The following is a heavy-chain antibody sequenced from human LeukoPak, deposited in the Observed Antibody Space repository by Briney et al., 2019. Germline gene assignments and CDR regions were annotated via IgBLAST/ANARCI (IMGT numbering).Heavy chain of an antibody. CDR3: ARTTSLTASGYDY. CDR2: INPNTGDR. D-gene: IGHD4-17*01. V-gene: IGHV1-8*03. CDR1: RYTFTNYH. Sequence: ASLKVSCKASRYTFTNYHINWVRQAPGQGLEWMGWINPNTGDRGYAQKFQGRVSITSDTSISTAYMELGSPRSEDTAVYFCARTTSLTASGYDYWGQGTLITVSS. J-gene: IGHJ4*02.